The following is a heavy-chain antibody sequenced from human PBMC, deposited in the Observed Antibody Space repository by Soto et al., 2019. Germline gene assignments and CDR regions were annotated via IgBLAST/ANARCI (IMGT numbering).Heavy chain of an antibody. V-gene: IGHV3-23*01. CDR1: GFTFSSYA. CDR2: ISGSGGST. D-gene: IGHD6-13*01. J-gene: IGHJ6*02. CDR3: AKGIAARSYYYYGMDV. Sequence: GGSLRLSCVASGFTFSSYAMSWVRQAPGKGLEWVSAISGSGGSTYYADSVKGRITISRDNSKNTLYLQMNSLRAEDTAVYYCAKGIAARSYYYYGMDVWGQGTTVTVSS.